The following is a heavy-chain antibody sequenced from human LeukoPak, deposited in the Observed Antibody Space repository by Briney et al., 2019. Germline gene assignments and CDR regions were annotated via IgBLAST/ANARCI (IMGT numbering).Heavy chain of an antibody. V-gene: IGHV1-2*06. Sequence: GASVKVSCKASGYTFTSYYMHWVRQAPGQGLEWMGRINPNSGGTNYAQKFQGRVTMTRDTSISTAYMELSRLRSDDTAVYYCANQLGHDSSEKFDYWGQGTLVTVSS. D-gene: IGHD3-22*01. CDR3: ANQLGHDSSEKFDY. CDR1: GYTFTSYY. CDR2: INPNSGGT. J-gene: IGHJ4*02.